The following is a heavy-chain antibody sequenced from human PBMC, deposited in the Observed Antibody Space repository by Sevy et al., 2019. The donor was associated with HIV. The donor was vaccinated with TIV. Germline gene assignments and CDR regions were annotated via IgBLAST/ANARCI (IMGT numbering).Heavy chain of an antibody. CDR2: ISGSGGNT. CDR3: AKKRGDSSGYYLPDPFDY. J-gene: IGHJ4*02. Sequence: GGSLRLSCAASGFTFSSYAMSWVRQAPGKGLEWVSAISGSGGNTYYADSVKGRFTISRDNSKNTLYLQMNSLRAEDTAVYYCAKKRGDSSGYYLPDPFDYWGQGTLVTVSS. V-gene: IGHV3-23*01. D-gene: IGHD3-22*01. CDR1: GFTFSSYA.